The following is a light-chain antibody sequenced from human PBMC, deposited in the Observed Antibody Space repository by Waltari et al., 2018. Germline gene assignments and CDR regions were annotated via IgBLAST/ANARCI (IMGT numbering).Light chain of an antibody. V-gene: IGKV3-11*01. CDR1: QSVSSD. Sequence: EIVLTQSPATLSLSPGERATLSCRASQSVSSDLAWYQLKPGQAPRLLIADVSNRATGIPARFSCSGSETDFTLTISILEPEDFSHYYCQQRRSWPLTFGGGTKVEIK. CDR3: QQRRSWPLT. J-gene: IGKJ4*01. CDR2: DVS.